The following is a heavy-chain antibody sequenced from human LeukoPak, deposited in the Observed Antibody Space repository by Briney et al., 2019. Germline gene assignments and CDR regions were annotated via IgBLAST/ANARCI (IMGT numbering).Heavy chain of an antibody. D-gene: IGHD3-10*01. CDR3: ARRVLLWFGKVDY. CDR2: INHSGST. CDR1: GGSFSGYY. J-gene: IGHJ4*02. V-gene: IGHV4-34*01. Sequence: SETLSLTCAVYGGSFSGYYWSWIRQPPGKGLEWIGEINHSGSTNYNPSLKSRVTISVDTSKNQFSLKLSSVTAADTAVYYCARRVLLWFGKVDYWGQGTLVTVSS.